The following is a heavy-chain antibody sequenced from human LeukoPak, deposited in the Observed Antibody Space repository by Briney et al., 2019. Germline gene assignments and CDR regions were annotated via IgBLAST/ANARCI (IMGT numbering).Heavy chain of an antibody. Sequence: VGGLRLSCAASGFTFSSYWMSWVRQTPGKGLEWVAHLNQDGSERYYVDSVKGRFTIPRENAKNSLYLQMNSLRAEDTAVYYCAKCGSGSNFDYWGQGILVTVSS. D-gene: IGHD3-10*01. CDR2: LNQDGSER. V-gene: IGHV3-7*02. CDR1: GFTFSSYW. J-gene: IGHJ4*02. CDR3: AKCGSGSNFDY.